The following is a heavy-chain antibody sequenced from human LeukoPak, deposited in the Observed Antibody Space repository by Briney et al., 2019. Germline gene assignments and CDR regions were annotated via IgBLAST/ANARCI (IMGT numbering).Heavy chain of an antibody. Sequence: GGSLRLSCAASGFTFSSYSMNWVRQAPGKGLEWVSYISSSSSTIYYADSVKGRFTISRDNAKNSLYLQMNSLRAEDTAVYYCARAGVSPDYWGQGTLVTVSS. CDR2: ISSSSSTI. D-gene: IGHD6-13*01. J-gene: IGHJ4*02. CDR3: ARAGVSPDY. V-gene: IGHV3-48*04. CDR1: GFTFSSYS.